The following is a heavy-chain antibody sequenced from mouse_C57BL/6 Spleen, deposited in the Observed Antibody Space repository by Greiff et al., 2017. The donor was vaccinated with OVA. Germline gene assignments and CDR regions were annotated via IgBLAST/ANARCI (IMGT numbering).Heavy chain of an antibody. V-gene: IGHV1-80*01. D-gene: IGHD1-1*02. CDR2: IYPGDGDT. Sequence: QVQLQQSGAELVKPGASVKISCKASDYAFSSYWMNWVKQRPGKGLEWIGQIYPGDGDTNYNGKFKGKATLTADKSSSTAYMQLSSLTSEDSAVYFCARNYAHEGFDYWGQGTTLTVSS. J-gene: IGHJ2*01. CDR1: DYAFSSYW. CDR3: ARNYAHEGFDY.